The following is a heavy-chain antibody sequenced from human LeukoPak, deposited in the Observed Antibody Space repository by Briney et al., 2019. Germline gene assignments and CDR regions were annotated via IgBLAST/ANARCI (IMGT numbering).Heavy chain of an antibody. CDR1: GFTFSSYG. J-gene: IGHJ4*02. D-gene: IGHD5-24*01. CDR3: AKGPREMATTDGVIDY. CDR2: ISGSGGST. Sequence: AGGSLRLSCAASGFTFSSYGMSWVRQAPGKGLEWVSAISGSGGSTYYADSVKGRFTISRDNSKNTLYLQMNSLRAEDTAVYYCAKGPREMATTDGVIDYWGQGTLVTVSS. V-gene: IGHV3-23*01.